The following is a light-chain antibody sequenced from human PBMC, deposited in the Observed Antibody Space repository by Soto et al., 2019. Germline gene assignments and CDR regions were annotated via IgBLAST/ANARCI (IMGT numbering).Light chain of an antibody. CDR1: SSNIGAGYD. J-gene: IGLJ1*01. Sequence: QSVLTQPPSVCGAPGQRVTISCTGSSSNIGAGYDVHWYQQLPGTAPKLLIYGNSNRPSGVPDRFSASKSGTSASLAITGLQAEDEADYYCQSYDSSLSGYVFGTGTKLTVL. CDR3: QSYDSSLSGYV. CDR2: GNS. V-gene: IGLV1-40*01.